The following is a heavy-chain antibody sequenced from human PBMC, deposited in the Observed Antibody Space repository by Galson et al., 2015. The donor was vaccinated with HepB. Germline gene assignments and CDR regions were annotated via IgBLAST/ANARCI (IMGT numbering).Heavy chain of an antibody. CDR2: IKQDGSKE. CDR3: AREGDAFDI. CDR1: EFTISPYY. Sequence: SLRLSCAASEFTISPYYMSWIRRAPGRGLEWVANIKQDGSKEYYVDSVKGRFTISRDNARNSVYLQMNSLRAEDTAVYYCAREGDAFDIWGQGTVVTVSS. V-gene: IGHV3-7*01. J-gene: IGHJ3*02.